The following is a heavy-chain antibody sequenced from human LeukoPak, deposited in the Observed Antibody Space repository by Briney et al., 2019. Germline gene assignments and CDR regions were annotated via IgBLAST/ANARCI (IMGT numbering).Heavy chain of an antibody. Sequence: SGTLSLICTVSGGSISSYYWSWIRQPPGKGLEWIGYIYYSGSTNYNPSLKSRVTISVDTSKNQFSLKLSSVTAADTAVYYCARMMDIVATIGFDPWGQGTLVTVSS. CDR2: IYYSGST. CDR3: ARMMDIVATIGFDP. J-gene: IGHJ5*02. V-gene: IGHV4-59*01. D-gene: IGHD5-12*01. CDR1: GGSISSYY.